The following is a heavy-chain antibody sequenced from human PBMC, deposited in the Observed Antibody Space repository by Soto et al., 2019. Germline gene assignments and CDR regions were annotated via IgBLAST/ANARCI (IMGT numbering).Heavy chain of an antibody. CDR2: ISAYNGKT. D-gene: IGHD3-10*01. CDR1: GYTFTSYG. Sequence: ASVKVSCKASGYTFTSYGISWVRQAPGQGLEWMGWISAYNGKTEDSPKFQGRVTMTTDISMSTAYMELSSLTSEDAAIYYCARDPGLGSSYPPLDYWGQGSLVTVSS. V-gene: IGHV1-18*04. J-gene: IGHJ4*01. CDR3: ARDPGLGSSYPPLDY.